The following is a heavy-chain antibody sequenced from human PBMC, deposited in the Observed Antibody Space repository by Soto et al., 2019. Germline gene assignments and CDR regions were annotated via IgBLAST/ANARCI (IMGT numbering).Heavy chain of an antibody. Sequence: QVQLVQSGAEVKKPGASVKVSCKASGYTFTGYYMHWVRQAPGQGLEWMGWINPNSGGTNYAQKFQGWVTMTRDTSISAAYMELSRLRSDDTAVYYCARSVDRYYYYGMDVWGQGTTVTVSS. CDR1: GYTFTGYY. J-gene: IGHJ6*02. V-gene: IGHV1-2*04. CDR2: INPNSGGT. CDR3: ARSVDRYYYYGMDV.